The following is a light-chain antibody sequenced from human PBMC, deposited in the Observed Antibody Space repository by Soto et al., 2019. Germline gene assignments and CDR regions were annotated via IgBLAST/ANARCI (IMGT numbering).Light chain of an antibody. CDR2: DAS. CDR1: QSITTS. J-gene: IGKJ1*01. V-gene: IGKV1-5*01. Sequence: DIQMTQSPSTLSASVGDRVTITCRASQSITTSLAWYQQRPGKAPKLLIYDASSLESGVPSRFSGSGSGTEFTLTIRSLQPDDFATYYCQQYNSFSWTFGQGTKVDIK. CDR3: QQYNSFSWT.